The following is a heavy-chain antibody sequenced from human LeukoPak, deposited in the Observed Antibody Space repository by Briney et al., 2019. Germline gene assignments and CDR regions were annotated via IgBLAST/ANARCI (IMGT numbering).Heavy chain of an antibody. V-gene: IGHV5-51*01. CDR2: IYPDDSNT. D-gene: IGHD3-3*01. Sequence: GESLKISCKGSGYSFTNYWIGWVRQMPGKGLEWMGIIYPDDSNTKYSPSFQGLVTISADKSISTAYLQWSSLKASDTAMYYCARQSITIFGVPRGWFDPWGQGTLVTVSS. J-gene: IGHJ5*02. CDR1: GYSFTNYW. CDR3: ARQSITIFGVPRGWFDP.